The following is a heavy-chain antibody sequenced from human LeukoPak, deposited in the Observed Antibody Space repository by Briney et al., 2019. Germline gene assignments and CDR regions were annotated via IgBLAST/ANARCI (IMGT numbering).Heavy chain of an antibody. V-gene: IGHV3-7*01. Sequence: GGSLRLSCAASQDLFSYYGMHWVRQAPGKGLEWVGNIKQDGSEKYYMDSVKGRFTISRDNAKNSVYLQMNSLRVEDTAVYYCARDFRFHDDYWGQGTLVTVSS. J-gene: IGHJ4*02. CDR3: ARDFRFHDDY. CDR1: QDLFSYYG. CDR2: IKQDGSEK.